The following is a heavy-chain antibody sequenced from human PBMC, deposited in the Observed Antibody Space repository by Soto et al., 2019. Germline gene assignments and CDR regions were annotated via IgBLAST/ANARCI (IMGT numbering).Heavy chain of an antibody. V-gene: IGHV5-10-1*01. D-gene: IGHD6-13*01. CDR2: IDPVDSYA. CDR3: ARIESIARNWFDT. J-gene: IGHJ5*02. Sequence: GESLKISCKGSGFSFTNYWISWVRQMPGKGLEWMGNIDPVDSYANYSPSFQGHVTFSVDTSISTAYLQWSSLKASDTAMYFCARIESIARNWFDTWGQGTQVTVSS. CDR1: GFSFTNYW.